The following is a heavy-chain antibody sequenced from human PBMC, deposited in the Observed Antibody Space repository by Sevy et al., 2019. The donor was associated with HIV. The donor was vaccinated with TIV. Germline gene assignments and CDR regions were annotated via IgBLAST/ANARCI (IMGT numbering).Heavy chain of an antibody. D-gene: IGHD3-10*01. Sequence: GGSLRLSCAASGFTFSDYYMSWIRQAPGKGLEWIAYISSSSTYTNYSDPVKGRFTISRDNAKNSLYLQMNSLRAEDTAIYYCAREIREFLSPTCFDSWGHGTLVTVSS. V-gene: IGHV3-11*06. CDR1: GFTFSDYY. CDR2: ISSSSTYT. CDR3: AREIREFLSPTCFDS. J-gene: IGHJ5*01.